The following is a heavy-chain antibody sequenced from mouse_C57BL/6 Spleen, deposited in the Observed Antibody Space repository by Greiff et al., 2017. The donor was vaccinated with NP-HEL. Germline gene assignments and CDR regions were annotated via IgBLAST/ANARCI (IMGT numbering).Heavy chain of an antibody. CDR2: IHPNSGST. J-gene: IGHJ4*01. CDR1: GYTFTSYW. Sequence: VQLQQPGAELVKPGASVKLSCKASGYTFTSYWMHWVKQRPGQGLEWIGMIHPNSGSTNYNEKFKSKATLTVDKSSSTAYMQLSSLTSEDSAVYYCARGGLRGYYYGVSGYWGQGTSVTVSS. CDR3: ARGGLRGYYYGVSGY. V-gene: IGHV1-64*01. D-gene: IGHD1-1*01.